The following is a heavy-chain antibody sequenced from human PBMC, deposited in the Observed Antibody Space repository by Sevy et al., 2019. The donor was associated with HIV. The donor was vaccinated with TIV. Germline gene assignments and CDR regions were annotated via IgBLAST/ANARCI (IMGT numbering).Heavy chain of an antibody. CDR1: GYTFTGDY. V-gene: IGHV1-2*06. D-gene: IGHD1-7*01. CDR3: ARDGGGGTTNSGMDV. CDR2: VFPNSGGT. Sequence: GESLKISCKASGYTFTGDYLHWVRRAPGHGLEWMGQVFPNSGGTNYAQKFQGRVTMTRDTSISTAYMELSRLRSDDTAVYYCARDGGGGTTNSGMDVWGQGTTVTVSS. J-gene: IGHJ6*02.